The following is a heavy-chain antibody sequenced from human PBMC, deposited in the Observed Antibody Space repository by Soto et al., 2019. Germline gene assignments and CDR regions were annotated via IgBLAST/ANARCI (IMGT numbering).Heavy chain of an antibody. CDR3: AKRGVDTFGLSY. CDR2: INTDGSST. V-gene: IGHV3-74*01. D-gene: IGHD3-10*01. Sequence: EVQLVESGGGLVQPGGSLRLSCAVSGFTFSSFWMHWVRQAPGEGLVWVSRINTDGSSTSYADSVKGRFTISRDNAKNTLYLQLNSLRVDATAKYYCAKRGVDTFGLSYWGKGTLVTVSS. J-gene: IGHJ4*02. CDR1: GFTFSSFW.